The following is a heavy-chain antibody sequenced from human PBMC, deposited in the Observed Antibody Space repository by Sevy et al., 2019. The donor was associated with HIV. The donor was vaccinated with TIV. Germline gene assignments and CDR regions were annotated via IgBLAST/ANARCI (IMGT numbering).Heavy chain of an antibody. J-gene: IGHJ4*02. CDR1: GFTFTTYW. V-gene: IGHV3-7*01. CDR2: IKQDGSEK. CDR3: ERGLYNALD. Sequence: GGSLRLSCAASGFTFTTYWMTWVRQAPGKGLEWVANIKQDGSEKYYVDSVKGRFTISRDNAKNSVYLQMNSLRVEDTAVNYCERGLYNALDWGQGTLVTVSS. D-gene: IGHD3-16*01.